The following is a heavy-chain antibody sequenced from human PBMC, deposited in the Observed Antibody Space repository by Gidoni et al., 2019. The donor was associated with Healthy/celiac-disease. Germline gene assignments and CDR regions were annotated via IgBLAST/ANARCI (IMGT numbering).Heavy chain of an antibody. D-gene: IGHD2-8*01. J-gene: IGHJ4*02. CDR2: IYYSGST. Sequence: QVQLQESGPGLVKPSETLSLPCTGPGGSISRYYWSWLRQPPGKGLEWIGYIYYSGSTNYNPSLKSRVTISVDTSKNQFSLKLSSVTAADTAVYYCARVRTRYCTNGVCSTFDYWGQGTLVTVSS. CDR3: ARVRTRYCTNGVCSTFDY. V-gene: IGHV4-59*01. CDR1: GGSISRYY.